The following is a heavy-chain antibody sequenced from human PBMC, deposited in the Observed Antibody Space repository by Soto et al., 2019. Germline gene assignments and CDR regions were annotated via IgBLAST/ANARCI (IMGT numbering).Heavy chain of an antibody. J-gene: IGHJ5*02. Sequence: SETLYLTCTVSGGSISSYYWSWIRQPPGKGLEWIGYIYYSGSTNYNPSLKSRVTISVDTSKNQFSLKLSSVTAADTAVYYCARDVTNWFDPWGQGTLVTVSS. CDR1: GGSISSYY. D-gene: IGHD4-4*01. V-gene: IGHV4-59*01. CDR3: ARDVTNWFDP. CDR2: IYYSGST.